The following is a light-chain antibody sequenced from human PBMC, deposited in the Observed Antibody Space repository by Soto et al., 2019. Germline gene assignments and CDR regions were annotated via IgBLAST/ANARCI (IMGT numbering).Light chain of an antibody. CDR1: QTISTS. Sequence: DIQMTQSPSSLSAAVXDRVSITCWTSQTISTSLXXXQHXXGXAPEXXXYDXSNWHSGFPSRLSGSGSGTDFTRTISSLQPEDSANYYCQQSYMSQRTFGQGTRLEIK. V-gene: IGKV1-39*01. J-gene: IGKJ5*01. CDR3: QQSYMSQRT. CDR2: DXS.